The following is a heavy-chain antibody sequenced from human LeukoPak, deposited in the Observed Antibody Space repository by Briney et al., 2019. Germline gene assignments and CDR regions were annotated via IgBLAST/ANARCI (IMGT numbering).Heavy chain of an antibody. CDR2: IREDGSEK. Sequence: GGSLRLSCVASGFTFNNYWMNWIRQAPGRGLEWVANIREDGSEKNYVDSVKGRFTISRENAKNSLYLQMDNLRAEDTAVFYCATDRREEPSNYDRNRFAYWGQGTLVTVSS. CDR3: ATDRREEPSNYDRNRFAY. D-gene: IGHD3-22*01. CDR1: GFTFNNYW. V-gene: IGHV3-7*05. J-gene: IGHJ4*02.